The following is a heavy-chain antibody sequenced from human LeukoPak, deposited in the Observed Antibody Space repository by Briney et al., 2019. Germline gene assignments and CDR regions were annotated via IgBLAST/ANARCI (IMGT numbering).Heavy chain of an antibody. CDR3: AAGYSSSWSDY. CDR2: IYYSRST. D-gene: IGHD6-13*01. CDR1: GGSISSSSYY. J-gene: IGHJ4*02. V-gene: IGHV4-39*07. Sequence: SETLSLTCTVSGGSISSSSYYWGWIRQPPGKGLEWIGSIYYSRSTYYNPSLKSRVTISVDTSKNQFSLKLSSVTAADTAVYYCAAGYSSSWSDYWGQGTLVTVSS.